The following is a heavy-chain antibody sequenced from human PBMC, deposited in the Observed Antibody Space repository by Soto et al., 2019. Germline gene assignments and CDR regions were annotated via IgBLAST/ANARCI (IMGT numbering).Heavy chain of an antibody. J-gene: IGHJ3*02. CDR1: GFICSSYD. CDR3: AKATATGGGAFEI. CDR2: ILVGGSK. V-gene: IGHV3-23*01. D-gene: IGHD2-8*02. Sequence: EVQMLESGGGLAQPGGSLRLSCAVSGFICSSYDMSWVRQAPGKGLEWVSTILVGGSKHYEDSVKGRFTISSDTSKNTVYLQMKSLTAGDTAVYYCAKATATGGGAFEIYGQGTMVTVSS.